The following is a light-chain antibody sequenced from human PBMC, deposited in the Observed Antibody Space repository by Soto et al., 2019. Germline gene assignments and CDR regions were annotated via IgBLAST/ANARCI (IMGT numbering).Light chain of an antibody. J-gene: IGLJ2*01. Sequence: QSVLTQPASVSGSPGQSITISCTGTSSDVGGYNYVSWYQQHPGKAPKLIIFDVSHRPSGVPDRFSGSKSGNTASLTISGLQAEDEADYYCSSYTSRATVLFGGGTKVTVL. CDR3: SSYTSRATVL. CDR2: DVS. CDR1: SSDVGGYNY. V-gene: IGLV2-14*01.